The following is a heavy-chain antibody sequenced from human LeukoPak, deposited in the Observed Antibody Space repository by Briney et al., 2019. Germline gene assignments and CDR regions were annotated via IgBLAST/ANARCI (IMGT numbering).Heavy chain of an antibody. D-gene: IGHD6-13*01. Sequence: SGGSLRLSCGASGFTLIDYNMHWVRQAPGKGLEYVAFIQFDGTTEYYTDSVKGRFTISRDNSKNTLYLQMNGLRAEDTAVYYCARGQQPNYFYYYYMDVWGKGTTVTVSS. CDR2: IQFDGTTE. J-gene: IGHJ6*03. V-gene: IGHV3-30*02. CDR3: ARGQQPNYFYYYYMDV. CDR1: GFTLIDYN.